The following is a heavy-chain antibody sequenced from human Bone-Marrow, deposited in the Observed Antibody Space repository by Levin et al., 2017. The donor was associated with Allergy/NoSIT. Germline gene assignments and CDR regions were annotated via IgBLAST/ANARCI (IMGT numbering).Heavy chain of an antibody. CDR3: ARAYMTSWYTTMVH. V-gene: IGHV1-18*01. Sequence: VASVKVSCKASGYTFTSYGISWVRQAPGQGLEWMGWISGYNGNTKSADKHQGRFTMTIDTSTNTAYMEMRSLRSEDTAVYYCARAYMTSWYTTMVHWGQGTLVTVSS. CDR2: ISGYNGNT. CDR1: GYTFTSYG. D-gene: IGHD6-13*01. J-gene: IGHJ4*02.